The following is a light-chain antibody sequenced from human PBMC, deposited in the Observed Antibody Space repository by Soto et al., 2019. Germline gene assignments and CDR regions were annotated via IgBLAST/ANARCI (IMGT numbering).Light chain of an antibody. CDR3: QQSYAAPRT. J-gene: IGKJ1*01. Sequence: DIQMTQSPSSLSASVGDRVTITCRASQSISTYLNWYQQKPGKAPNLLIYAASSLQSGVPSRFSGSGSGTDFTLTISSLQPADFATYYCQQSYAAPRTFGQGPKVEIK. CDR2: AAS. CDR1: QSISTY. V-gene: IGKV1-39*01.